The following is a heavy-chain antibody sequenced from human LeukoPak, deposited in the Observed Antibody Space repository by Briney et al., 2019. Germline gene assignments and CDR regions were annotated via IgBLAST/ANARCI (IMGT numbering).Heavy chain of an antibody. CDR3: ARVSVAGYSSSWYPFDY. CDR1: GFTFSSYG. D-gene: IGHD6-13*01. Sequence: GSLRLSCAASGFTFSSYGMSWIRQPAGKGLEWIGRIYISGSIDYNPSLKSRVTMSVDPSKNQLSLELSSVTAADTAVYYCARVSVAGYSSSWYPFDYWGQGILVTVSS. J-gene: IGHJ4*02. CDR2: IYISGSI. V-gene: IGHV4-4*07.